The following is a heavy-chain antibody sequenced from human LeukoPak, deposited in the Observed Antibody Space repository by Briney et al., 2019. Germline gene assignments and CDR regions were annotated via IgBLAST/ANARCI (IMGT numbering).Heavy chain of an antibody. J-gene: IGHJ4*02. CDR1: GGSISNYY. V-gene: IGHV4-59*01. CDR3: ARDRELGY. CDR2: IYYSGST. Sequence: PSETLSLTCTVSGGSISNYYWSWIRQPPGKGLEWIGYIYYSGSTDYSPSLKSRVTITVDTSKNQFFLKLNSVTAADTAVYYCARDRELGYWGQGTLVTVSS. D-gene: IGHD1-26*01.